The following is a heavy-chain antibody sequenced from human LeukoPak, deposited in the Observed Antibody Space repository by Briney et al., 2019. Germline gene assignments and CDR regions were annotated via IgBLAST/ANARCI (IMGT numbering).Heavy chain of an antibody. D-gene: IGHD6-19*01. CDR1: GFTFSSYE. CDR3: ARGGVGGWFRYYFDY. J-gene: IGHJ4*02. CDR2: ISSGRDTI. V-gene: IGHV3-48*03. Sequence: GGCLRLSCAASGFTFSSYEMNWVRQAPGKGLEWVSYISSGRDTIYYADSAKGRFTISRDNAKNSLYLQMNSLRAEDTAVYYCARGGVGGWFRYYFDYWGQGTLVTVSS.